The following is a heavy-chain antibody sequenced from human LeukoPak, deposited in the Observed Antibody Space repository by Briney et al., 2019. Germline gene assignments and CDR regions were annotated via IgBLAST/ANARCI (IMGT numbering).Heavy chain of an antibody. CDR3: VRGLNSFDL. D-gene: IGHD2/OR15-2a*01. CDR2: SRIKADGYIT. Sequence: GGSLRLSRVVSGFTFSDHYLDWVRQSPGRGLEWVGRSRIKADGYITQYAAPVKDRFTISRDESKDSLFLQMNSLKTEDTAMYYCVRGLNSFDLWGQGTPVTVSS. J-gene: IGHJ4*02. CDR1: GFTFSDHY. V-gene: IGHV3-72*01.